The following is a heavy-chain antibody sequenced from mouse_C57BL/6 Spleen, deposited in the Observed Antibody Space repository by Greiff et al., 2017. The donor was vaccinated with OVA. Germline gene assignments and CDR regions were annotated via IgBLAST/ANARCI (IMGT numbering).Heavy chain of an antibody. CDR3: ARWGLFYEGWAY. V-gene: IGHV1-64*01. CDR1: GYTFTSYW. Sequence: VQLQQPGAELVKPGASVKLSCKASGYTFTSYWMHWVKQRPGQGLEWIGMIHPNSGSTNYNEKFKSKATLTVDKSSSTAYMQLSILTSEDSAVYYCARWGLFYEGWAYWGQGTLVTVSA. CDR2: IHPNSGST. D-gene: IGHD2-12*01. J-gene: IGHJ3*01.